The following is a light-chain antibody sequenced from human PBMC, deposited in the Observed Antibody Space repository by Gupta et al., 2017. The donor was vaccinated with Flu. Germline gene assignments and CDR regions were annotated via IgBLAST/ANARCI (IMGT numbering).Light chain of an antibody. V-gene: IGLV1-40*01. Sequence: QSVLTQPPSVSGARGQRVTSSCTGSSSNIGAGYDVHWYQQLPGTAPKLLIYGNSKRPSGVPDRFSGSKSGTSASLAITGLQAEDEADYYGQSYDSSLSGYVFGTGTKVTVL. CDR2: GNS. CDR1: SSNIGAGYD. CDR3: QSYDSSLSGYV. J-gene: IGLJ1*01.